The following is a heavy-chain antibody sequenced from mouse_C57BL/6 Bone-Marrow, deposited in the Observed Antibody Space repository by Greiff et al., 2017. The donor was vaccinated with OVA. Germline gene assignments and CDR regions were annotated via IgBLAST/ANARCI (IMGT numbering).Heavy chain of an antibody. Sequence: EVMLVESGGGLVKPGGSLKLSCAASGFTFSSYAMSWVRQTPEKRLEWVATISDGGSYTYYPDNVKGRFTISRDNAKNNLYLQMSHLKSEDTAMYYCARVLGFAYWGQGTLVTVSA. CDR2: ISDGGSYT. CDR1: GFTFSSYA. D-gene: IGHD4-1*01. V-gene: IGHV5-4*03. CDR3: ARVLGFAY. J-gene: IGHJ3*01.